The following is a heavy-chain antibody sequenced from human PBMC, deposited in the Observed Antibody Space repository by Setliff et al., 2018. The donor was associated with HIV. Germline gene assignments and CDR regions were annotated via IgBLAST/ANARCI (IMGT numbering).Heavy chain of an antibody. J-gene: IGHJ6*04. V-gene: IGHV4-59*08. CDR1: GGSISGYY. CDR2: IYYSGSA. CDR3: ATFVPRTSASRPVDV. Sequence: SETLSLTCSVSGGSISGYYWSWIRQPPGKGLECIGYIYYSGSANYNPSLKGRVTISVDTSKNQFSLKLTSVTAADTAVYFCATFVPRTSASRPVDVWGKGTTVTVYS. D-gene: IGHD2-2*01.